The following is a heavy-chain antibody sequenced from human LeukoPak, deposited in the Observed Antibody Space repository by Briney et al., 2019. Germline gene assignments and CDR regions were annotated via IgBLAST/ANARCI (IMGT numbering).Heavy chain of an antibody. CDR3: AKENSGTNWFDP. V-gene: IGHV3-33*06. CDR2: IWYDGSNK. J-gene: IGHJ5*02. CDR1: GSTFSSYG. D-gene: IGHD1-26*01. Sequence: GGSLRLSCAASGSTFSSYGMHWVRQAPGKGLEWVAVIWYDGSNKYYADSVKGRFTISRDNSKNTLYLQMNSLRAQDTAVYYCAKENSGTNWFDPWGQGTLVTVSS.